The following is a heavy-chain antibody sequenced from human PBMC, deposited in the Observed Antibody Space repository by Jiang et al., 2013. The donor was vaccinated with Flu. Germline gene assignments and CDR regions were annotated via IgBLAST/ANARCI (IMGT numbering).Heavy chain of an antibody. Sequence: RLSCAASGFTFSSYAMSWVRQAPGKGLEWVSAISGSGGSTYYADSVKGRFTISRDNSKNTLYLQMNSLRAEDTAVYYCAKYIRVGVVAAGEGYYHYGMDVWGQGTTVTVSS. J-gene: IGHJ6*02. D-gene: IGHD2-15*01. V-gene: IGHV3-23*01. CDR3: AKYIRVGVVAAGEGYYHYGMDV. CDR1: GFTFSSYA. CDR2: ISGSGGST.